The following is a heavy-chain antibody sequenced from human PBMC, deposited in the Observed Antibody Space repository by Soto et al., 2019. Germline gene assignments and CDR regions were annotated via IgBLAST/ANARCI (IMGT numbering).Heavy chain of an antibody. Sequence: QVQLVQSGAEVKKPGSSVKVSCKASGGTFSDYTINWVRQAPGQGLEWMGNIIPIFGTVDYAQKFRGRVTFTADKSTSTAYMELSSLRSEDTAVYYCAREDEGLLRGIEIWGQGTMVTVSS. D-gene: IGHD1-26*01. V-gene: IGHV1-69*06. CDR2: IIPIFGTV. J-gene: IGHJ3*02. CDR3: AREDEGLLRGIEI. CDR1: GGTFSDYT.